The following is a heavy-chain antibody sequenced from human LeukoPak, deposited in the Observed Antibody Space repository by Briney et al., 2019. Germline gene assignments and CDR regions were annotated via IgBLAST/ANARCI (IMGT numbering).Heavy chain of an antibody. CDR3: ARDRPRDYDILTGYYPTADY. D-gene: IGHD3-9*01. Sequence: ASVKVSCKASGYTFTSYGISWVRQAPGQGLEWMGWISACNGNTNYAQKPQGRVTMTTDTSTSTAYMELRSLRSDDTAVYYCARDRPRDYDILTGYYPTADYWGQGTLVTVSS. J-gene: IGHJ4*02. V-gene: IGHV1-18*01. CDR2: ISACNGNT. CDR1: GYTFTSYG.